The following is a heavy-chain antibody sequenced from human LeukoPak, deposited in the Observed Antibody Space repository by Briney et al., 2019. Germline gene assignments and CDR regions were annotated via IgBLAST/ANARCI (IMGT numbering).Heavy chain of an antibody. Sequence: PGGSLRLSCAASGFTVSSNYMSWVRQAPGKGLEWVSVIYSGGSTYYADSVKGRFTISRDNSKNTLYLQMNSLRAEDTAVYYCARGFRWGVVAATMTPTAPNFDYWGQGTLVTVSS. CDR1: GFTVSSNY. D-gene: IGHD2-15*01. V-gene: IGHV3-66*01. CDR2: IYSGGST. J-gene: IGHJ4*02. CDR3: ARGFRWGVVAATMTPTAPNFDY.